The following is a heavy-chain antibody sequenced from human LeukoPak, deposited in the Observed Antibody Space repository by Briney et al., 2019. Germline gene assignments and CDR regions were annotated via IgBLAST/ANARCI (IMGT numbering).Heavy chain of an antibody. J-gene: IGHJ4*02. CDR2: ISSNSGNI. CDR3: ARGGENYNSGWEYVIDY. Sequence: PRGSLRLSCKASGFTFSTYSMNWVRQAPGQGLEWISYISSNSGNIYYADSVKGRFTISRDNSKNTLYLQMNSLRAEDTAVYYCARGGENYNSGWEYVIDYWGQGTLVTVSS. D-gene: IGHD6-19*01. V-gene: IGHV3-48*01. CDR1: GFTFSTYS.